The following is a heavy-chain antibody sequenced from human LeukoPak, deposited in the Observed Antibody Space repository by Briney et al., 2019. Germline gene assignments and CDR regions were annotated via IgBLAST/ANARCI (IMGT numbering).Heavy chain of an antibody. Sequence: SQTLSLTCTVSGGSISSGDYYWSWIRQPPGKGLEWIGYIYYSGSTNYNPSLKSRVTISVDTSKNQFSLKLSSVTAADTAVYYCAREGFLGAFDIWGQGTMVTVSS. CDR3: AREGFLGAFDI. CDR2: IYYSGST. D-gene: IGHD3-10*01. V-gene: IGHV4-61*08. CDR1: GGSISSGDYY. J-gene: IGHJ3*02.